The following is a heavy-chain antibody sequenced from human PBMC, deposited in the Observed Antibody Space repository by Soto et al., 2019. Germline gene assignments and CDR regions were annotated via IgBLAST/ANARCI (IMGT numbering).Heavy chain of an antibody. V-gene: IGHV4-59*08. J-gene: IGHJ4*02. CDR2: IYYSGST. CDR1: GGSISSYY. D-gene: IGHD6-19*01. CDR3: ARRDSSGWYSYFDY. Sequence: QVQLQESGPGLVKPSETLSLTCTVSGGSISSYYWSWIRQPPGKGLEWIGYIYYSGSTNYNPSLRSRATISVDTSKNQFSLKLSSVTAADTAVYYCARRDSSGWYSYFDYWGQGTLVTVSS.